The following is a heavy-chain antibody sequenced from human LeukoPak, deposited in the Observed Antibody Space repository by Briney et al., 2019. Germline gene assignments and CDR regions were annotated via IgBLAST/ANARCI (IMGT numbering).Heavy chain of an antibody. CDR1: GFTFSSYS. CDR2: ISSSSSTI. Sequence: GGSLRLSCAASGFTFSSYSMNWVRQAPGKGLEWVSYISSSSSTIYYADSVKGRFTISRDNAKNSLYLQMNSLRAEDTAVYYCAREGHSSNWFFDYWGQGTLVTVSS. J-gene: IGHJ4*02. V-gene: IGHV3-48*04. CDR3: AREGHSSNWFFDY. D-gene: IGHD6-13*01.